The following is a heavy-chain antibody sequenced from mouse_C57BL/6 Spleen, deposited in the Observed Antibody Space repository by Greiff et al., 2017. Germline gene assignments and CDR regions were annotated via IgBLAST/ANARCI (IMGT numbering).Heavy chain of an antibody. J-gene: IGHJ2*01. CDR3: ARPSFYYGSSPGYFDY. CDR2: IYPGDGDT. D-gene: IGHD1-1*01. Sequence: VQGVESGAELVKPGASVKISCKASGYAFSSYWMNWVKQRPGKGLEWIGQIYPGDGDTNYNGKFKGKATLTADKSSSTAYMQLSSLTSEDSAVYFCARPSFYYGSSPGYFDYWGQGTTLTVSS. V-gene: IGHV1-80*01. CDR1: GYAFSSYW.